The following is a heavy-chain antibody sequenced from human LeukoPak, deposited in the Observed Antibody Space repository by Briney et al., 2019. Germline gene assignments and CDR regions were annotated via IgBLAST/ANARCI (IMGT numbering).Heavy chain of an antibody. CDR3: ARYLRRGSYSRWFDP. CDR1: GGSISSFY. J-gene: IGHJ5*02. CDR2: IYSSGNT. D-gene: IGHD1-26*01. V-gene: IGHV4-4*07. Sequence: PSETLSLTCTVSGGSISSFYWSWIRQPAGKGLEWIGRIYSSGNTNYNPSLKSRVTMSVDTSKNQFSLKLSSVTAADTAVYYCARYLRRGSYSRWFDPWGQGTLVTVSS.